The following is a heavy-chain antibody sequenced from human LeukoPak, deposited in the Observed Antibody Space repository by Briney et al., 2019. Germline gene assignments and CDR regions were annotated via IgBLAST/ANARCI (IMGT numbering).Heavy chain of an antibody. Sequence: GGSLRLSCAGSGFTFSSYWMHWVRQAPGKGLVWVSRIDGDGRGTIYADSVKGRFTISKDNAKNTLYLQMSSLRAEDTAVYYCARDHGGGTFDFGYWGQGTLVTVSS. J-gene: IGHJ4*02. V-gene: IGHV3-74*01. CDR2: IDGDGRGT. CDR1: GFTFSSYW. D-gene: IGHD1-26*01. CDR3: ARDHGGGTFDFGY.